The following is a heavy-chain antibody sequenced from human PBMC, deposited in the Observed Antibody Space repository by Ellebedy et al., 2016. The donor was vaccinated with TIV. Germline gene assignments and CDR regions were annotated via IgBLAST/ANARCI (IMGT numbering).Heavy chain of an antibody. Sequence: AASVKVSCKASGYTFTGYYMHWVRQAPGQGLEWMGWINPNSGGTNYAQKFQGRVTMTRDTSISTAYMELSRLRSDDTAVYYCAREQGGTGIAVAAWGQGTLVTVSS. CDR1: GYTFTGYY. J-gene: IGHJ5*02. D-gene: IGHD6-19*01. V-gene: IGHV1-2*02. CDR2: INPNSGGT. CDR3: AREQGGTGIAVAA.